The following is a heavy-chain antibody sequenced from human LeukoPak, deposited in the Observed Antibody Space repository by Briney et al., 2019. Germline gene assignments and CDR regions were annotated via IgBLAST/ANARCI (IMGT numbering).Heavy chain of an antibody. V-gene: IGHV1-2*02. CDR1: GDTFTTYY. CDR3: ARSPDILTGENFDY. CDR2: LNPNSGGT. D-gene: IGHD3-9*01. J-gene: IGHJ4*02. Sequence: ASVKVSCKASGDTFTTYYMHWVRQAPGQGLEWMGWLNPNSGGTNYAQKFQDRVTMTRDTSIRTAYMELSRLRSDDTAVYYCARSPDILTGENFDYWGQGTLVTVSS.